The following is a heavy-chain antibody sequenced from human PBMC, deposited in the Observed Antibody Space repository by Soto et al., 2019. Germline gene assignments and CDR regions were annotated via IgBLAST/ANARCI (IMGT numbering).Heavy chain of an antibody. D-gene: IGHD3-16*01. J-gene: IGHJ4*02. CDR3: VPRGGGDRILDY. Sequence: QITLKESGPALVKPTQTLTLTCTFSGFSLSTSGVGVGWIRQPPGEALEWLALIYWDDYKHFSPSLESRLTIPKDTPKTRGVLKRPNMDPVDKPTSYCVPRGGGDRILDYWGQGTLVTVSS. V-gene: IGHV2-5*02. CDR1: GFSLSTSGVG. CDR2: IYWDDYK.